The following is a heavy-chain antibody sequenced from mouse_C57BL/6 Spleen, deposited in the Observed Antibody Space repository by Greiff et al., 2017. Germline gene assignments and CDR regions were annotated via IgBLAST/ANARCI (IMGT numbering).Heavy chain of an antibody. D-gene: IGHD1-1*01. CDR2: IWSGGST. CDR3: ATNYYGSSYWYFDV. Sequence: VQLQQSGPGLVQPSQSLSISCTASGFSLTSYGVHWVRQSPGKGLEWLGVIWSGGSTAYNAAFISRLSISKDNSKSQVFFKMNSLHAEDTAIYYGATNYYGSSYWYFDVWGTGTTVTVSS. V-gene: IGHV2-2*01. J-gene: IGHJ1*03. CDR1: GFSLTSYG.